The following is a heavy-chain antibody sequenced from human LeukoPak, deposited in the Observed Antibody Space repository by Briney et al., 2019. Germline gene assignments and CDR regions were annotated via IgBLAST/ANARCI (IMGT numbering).Heavy chain of an antibody. CDR1: GFTFRSYA. CDR3: ARESRYYSDTGGLKGDAFDI. J-gene: IGHJ3*02. Sequence: QAGGSLRLSCSASGFTFRSYAMAWVRQAPGKGLECVSYISTSGSTIDYADSVKGRFTISRDNAKNSLYLQMNSLRAEDTAVYYCARESRYYSDTGGLKGDAFDIWGQGTMVTVSS. CDR2: ISTSGSTI. V-gene: IGHV3-48*03. D-gene: IGHD3-22*01.